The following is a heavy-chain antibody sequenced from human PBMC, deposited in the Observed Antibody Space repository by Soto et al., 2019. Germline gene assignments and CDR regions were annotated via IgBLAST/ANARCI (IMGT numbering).Heavy chain of an antibody. CDR3: ARAMVGPYCTNGVCLGDYYYYMDV. J-gene: IGHJ6*03. V-gene: IGHV4-59*08. Sequence: SETLSLTCTVSGGSISSYYWSWIRQPPGKGLEWIGYIYYSGSTNYNPSLKSQVTISGDTSKNQFSLKLGSVTAADTAVYYCARAMVGPYCTNGVCLGDYYYYMDVWGKGTTVTVSS. CDR2: IYYSGST. CDR1: GGSISSYY. D-gene: IGHD2-8*01.